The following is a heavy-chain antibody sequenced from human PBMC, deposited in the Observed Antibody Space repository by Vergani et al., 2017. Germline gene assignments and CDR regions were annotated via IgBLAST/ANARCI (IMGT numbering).Heavy chain of an antibody. Sequence: QVQLQQWGAGLLKPSETLSLTCAVSGGSFSGYYWSWIRQPPGTGLEWIGEINHSGSTNYNPSLRCRVPISVDTSNTQFSLKLSSVPVADTAVYYCARARYGGATRLFLDYWDQGTLVTVSS. V-gene: IGHV4-34*01. CDR3: ARARYGGATRLFLDY. CDR2: INHSGST. J-gene: IGHJ4*02. D-gene: IGHD1-26*01. CDR1: GGSFSGYY.